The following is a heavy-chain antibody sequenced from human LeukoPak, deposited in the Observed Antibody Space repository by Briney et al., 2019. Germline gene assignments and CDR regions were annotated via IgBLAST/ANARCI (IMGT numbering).Heavy chain of an antibody. CDR3: AKDREGTIADYFDY. J-gene: IGHJ4*02. V-gene: IGHV3-74*01. Sequence: GGSLRLSCAASGFIFGSHWMHWVRQAPGKGLVWVSRINSDGSSTTYADSVKGRFTISRDNAKNTLYLQMNSLRGEDTAVYYCAKDREGTIADYFDYWGQGTLVTVSS. D-gene: IGHD1-7*01. CDR2: INSDGSST. CDR1: GFIFGSHW.